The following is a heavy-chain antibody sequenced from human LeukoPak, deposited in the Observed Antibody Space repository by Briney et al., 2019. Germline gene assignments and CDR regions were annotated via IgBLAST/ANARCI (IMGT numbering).Heavy chain of an antibody. CDR3: ARTSQYYDILTGYSWNYYYFDY. V-gene: IGHV3-66*01. CDR1: GFTVSSNY. Sequence: GGSLRLSCAASGFTVSSNYMSWVRQAPGKGLEWVSVIYSGGSTYYADSVKGRFTISGDNSKNTLYLQMNSLRAEDTAVYYCARTSQYYDILTGYSWNYYYFDYWGQGTRVTVSS. CDR2: IYSGGST. D-gene: IGHD3-9*01. J-gene: IGHJ4*02.